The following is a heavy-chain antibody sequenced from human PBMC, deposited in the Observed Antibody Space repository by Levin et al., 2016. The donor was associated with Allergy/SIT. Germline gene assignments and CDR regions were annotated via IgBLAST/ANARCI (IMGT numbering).Heavy chain of an antibody. CDR3: ARHGGFFFDY. J-gene: IGHJ4*02. Sequence: SETLSLTCAVSSGSISSNTWWSWVRQSPGKGLQWIGQIDENGGTNYSPSLRSRVTISVDRSRNQFSLKVYSVTAADTAVYYCARHGGFFFDYWGQGALVTVSS. CDR2: IDENGGT. V-gene: IGHV4-4*02. CDR1: SGSISSNTW. D-gene: IGHD2/OR15-2a*01.